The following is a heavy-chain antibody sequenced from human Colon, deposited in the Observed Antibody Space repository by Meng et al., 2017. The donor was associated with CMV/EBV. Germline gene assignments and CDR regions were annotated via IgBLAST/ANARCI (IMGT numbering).Heavy chain of an antibody. CDR2: IQTRRSAR. Sequence: GEALKISCAASGFTFSTYSMNWLRQPPGKGLELVATIQTRRSARIYADTVKARSTISSDNTKNSLYLQMNNLRAEDTAIYYCARDYRQGSTKYYYVMDVWGQGTTVTVSS. CDR3: ARDYRQGSTKYYYVMDV. J-gene: IGHJ6*02. CDR1: GFTFSTYS. D-gene: IGHD4-11*01. V-gene: IGHV3-21*04.